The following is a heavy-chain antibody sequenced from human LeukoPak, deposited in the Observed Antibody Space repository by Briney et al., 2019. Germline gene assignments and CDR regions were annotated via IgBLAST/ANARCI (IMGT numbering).Heavy chain of an antibody. J-gene: IGHJ1*01. D-gene: IGHD3-22*01. V-gene: IGHV3-23*01. CDR3: AKDIHPITMIVVDHPGPGGDFQH. CDR2: ISGSGGST. CDR1: GFTFSSYA. Sequence: GGSLRLSCAASGFTFSSYAMSWVRQAPGKGLEWVSAISGSGGSTYYADSVRGRFTISRDNPKNTLYLQMNSLRAEDTAVYYCAKDIHPITMIVVDHPGPGGDFQHWGQGTLVTVSS.